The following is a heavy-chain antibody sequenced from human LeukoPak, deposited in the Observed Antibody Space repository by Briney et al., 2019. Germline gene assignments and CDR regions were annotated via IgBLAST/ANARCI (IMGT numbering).Heavy chain of an antibody. V-gene: IGHV3-30*01. J-gene: IGHJ4*02. CDR1: GFTFSSYA. CDR3: ARDRSQRAYSYGPDGE. D-gene: IGHD5-18*01. CDR2: IPYDGSNK. Sequence: GRSLRLSCAASGFTFSSYAMHWVRQAPGKGLEWVAVIPYDGSNKFYADSVKGRFTISRDNSKNTLFLQMNSLRAEDTAVYYCARDRSQRAYSYGPDGEWGQGTLVTVSS.